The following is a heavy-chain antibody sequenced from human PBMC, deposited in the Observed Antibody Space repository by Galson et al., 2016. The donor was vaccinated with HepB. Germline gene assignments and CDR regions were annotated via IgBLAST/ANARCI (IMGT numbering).Heavy chain of an antibody. CDR1: GLTFSNYA. CDR3: AKAPIFGVVSYYYHGVDV. J-gene: IGHJ6*02. V-gene: IGHV3-23*01. Sequence: LRLSCAASGLTFSNYAMAWVRQAPGRGLEWVSGIGTSGDSTYYAESVKGRFTISRDNFENTLFLQMNSLRADDTAIYYCAKAPIFGVVSYYYHGVDVWGQGTTVTVSS. D-gene: IGHD3-3*01. CDR2: IGTSGDST.